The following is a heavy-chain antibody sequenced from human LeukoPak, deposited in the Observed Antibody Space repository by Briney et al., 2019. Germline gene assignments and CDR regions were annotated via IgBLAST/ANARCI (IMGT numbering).Heavy chain of an antibody. V-gene: IGHV4-59*01. CDR2: IYYSGST. D-gene: IGHD3-10*01. CDR3: ARTSMVRGNYYYYYGMDV. CDR1: GGSISSYY. J-gene: IGHJ6*02. Sequence: SETLSLTCTVSGGSISSYYWSWIRQPPGKGLEWIGYIYYSGSTNYNPSLKSRVTISVDASKNQFSLKLSSVTAADTAVYYCARTSMVRGNYYYYYGMDVWGQGTTVTVSS.